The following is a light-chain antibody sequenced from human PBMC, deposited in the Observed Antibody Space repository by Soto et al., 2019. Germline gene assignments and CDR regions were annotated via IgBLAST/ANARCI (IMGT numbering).Light chain of an antibody. CDR1: QSVSSN. CDR3: QQYNNRPTWT. V-gene: IGKV3-15*01. CDR2: GAS. J-gene: IGKJ1*01. Sequence: EIVMTQSPATLSVSPGERSTLSCRASQSVSSNLAWYQQKPGQAPRLXXYGASTRATGIPARFSGSGSGTEFTLTISSLQSEDFAVYYGQQYNNRPTWTFGQGTKVDIK.